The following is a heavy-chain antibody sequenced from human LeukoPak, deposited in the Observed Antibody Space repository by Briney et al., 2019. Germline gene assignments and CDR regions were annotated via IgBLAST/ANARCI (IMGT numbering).Heavy chain of an antibody. D-gene: IGHD6-6*01. Sequence: QSGGSLRLSCAASGFTFSSYAMHWARQLPGKGLVWVSRISPTGSTTSYADSVKGRFTVSRDNAKNTLYLQVNNLRAEDTAVYYCARGPNSNWSGLDFWGQGTLLTVSS. CDR1: GFTFSSYA. J-gene: IGHJ4*02. V-gene: IGHV3-74*01. CDR3: ARGPNSNWSGLDF. CDR2: ISPTGSTT.